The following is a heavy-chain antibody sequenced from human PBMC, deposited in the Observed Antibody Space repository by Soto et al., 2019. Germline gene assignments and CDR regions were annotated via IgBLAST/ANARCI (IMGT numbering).Heavy chain of an antibody. CDR1: GFTFSSYA. Sequence: GGSLRLSCAASGFTFSSYAMSWVRQAPGKGLEWVSAISGSGGSTYYADSVKGRFTISRDNSKNTLYLQMNSLRAEDTAVYYCAKDHLDRKSGSFPDAFDIWGQGTMVTVSS. J-gene: IGHJ3*02. V-gene: IGHV3-23*01. D-gene: IGHD3-3*01. CDR3: AKDHLDRKSGSFPDAFDI. CDR2: ISGSGGST.